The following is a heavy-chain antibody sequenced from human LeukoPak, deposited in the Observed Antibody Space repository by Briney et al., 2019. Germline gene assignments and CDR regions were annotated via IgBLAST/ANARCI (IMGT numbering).Heavy chain of an antibody. J-gene: IGHJ4*02. CDR2: IYTSGST. Sequence: SETLSLTCTVSGGSISSYYWSWIRQPAGKGLECIGRIYTSGSTNYNPSLKSRVTMSVDTSKNQFSLKLSSVTAADTAVYYCARVAKPYYDSSGYYTYYFDYWGQGTLVTVSS. D-gene: IGHD3-22*01. V-gene: IGHV4-4*07. CDR1: GGSISSYY. CDR3: ARVAKPYYDSSGYYTYYFDY.